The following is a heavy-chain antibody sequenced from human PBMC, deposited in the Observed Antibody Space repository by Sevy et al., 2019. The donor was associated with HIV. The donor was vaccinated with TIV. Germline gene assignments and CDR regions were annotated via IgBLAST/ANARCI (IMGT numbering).Heavy chain of an antibody. J-gene: IGHJ5*02. CDR2: IYYNGNT. D-gene: IGHD3-10*01. V-gene: IGHV4-59*01. Sequence: SETLSLTCTLSGGYISTYYWSWIRQAPGKGLEWIGYIYYNGNTNYNPSPKSRVTISIGTSKKEFSLRLTSVTPVDTGVYYCARKSSMVRDTRFDPWGQGTLVTVSS. CDR3: ARKSSMVRDTRFDP. CDR1: GGYISTYY.